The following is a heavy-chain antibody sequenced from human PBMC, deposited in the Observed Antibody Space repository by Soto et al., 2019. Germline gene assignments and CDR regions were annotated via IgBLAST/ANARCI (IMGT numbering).Heavy chain of an antibody. CDR1: GYSFTNYW. Sequence: PGESLKISCKGSGYSFTNYWIGWARQMPGKGLEWMGIIYPGDSDTRYRPSFQGQVTISVDKSISTAYLQWSSLKASDIGMYYCARRSGSSWYIDYWGQGTLVTVSS. J-gene: IGHJ4*02. CDR2: IYPGDSDT. V-gene: IGHV5-51*01. D-gene: IGHD6-13*01. CDR3: ARRSGSSWYIDY.